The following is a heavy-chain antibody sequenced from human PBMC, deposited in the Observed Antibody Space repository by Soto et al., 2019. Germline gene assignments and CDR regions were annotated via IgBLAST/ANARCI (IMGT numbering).Heavy chain of an antibody. D-gene: IGHD3-16*01. CDR2: IYYSGST. Sequence: SETLSLTCTVSGGSVRSSTYYWGWIRQSPGKGLEWIGSIYYSGSTHNNPSLKSRVTMSVDTYTNQFSLKLMSVTAADTAIYYCARYLGGLDIWGQGTMVTVSS. V-gene: IGHV4-39*01. J-gene: IGHJ3*02. CDR1: GGSVRSSTYY. CDR3: ARYLGGLDI.